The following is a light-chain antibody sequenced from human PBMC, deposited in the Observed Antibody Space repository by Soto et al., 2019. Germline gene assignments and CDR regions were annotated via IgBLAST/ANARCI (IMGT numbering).Light chain of an antibody. J-gene: IGKJ4*01. CDR2: GAS. V-gene: IGKV3-20*01. CDR3: QQYSSSPPT. CDR1: QSLSSRY. Sequence: EIVVTQSPGTLSLSPGDRATLSCRASQSLSSRYLAWYRQKPGQAPRLLIYGASNRATGIPDRFSGSGSGTDFTLTISRLEPGDFAVYYCQQYSSSPPTCGGGTKVEIK.